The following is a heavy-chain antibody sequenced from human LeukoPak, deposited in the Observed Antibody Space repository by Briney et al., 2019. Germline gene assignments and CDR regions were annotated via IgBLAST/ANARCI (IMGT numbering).Heavy chain of an antibody. J-gene: IGHJ6*03. D-gene: IGHD3-10*01. CDR2: ISAYKGNK. Sequence: ASXXVSCKASGYTFTSYGISWVGQAPGQGVEGMGWISAYKGNKNYAQKLQGRVTITTDTSTSKDYMEMRRQRANDTAVYTCARVYHLWFGELLSYYYYYLDVWGKGTTVTVSS. CDR1: GYTFTSYG. V-gene: IGHV1-18*01. CDR3: ARVYHLWFGELLSYYYYYLDV.